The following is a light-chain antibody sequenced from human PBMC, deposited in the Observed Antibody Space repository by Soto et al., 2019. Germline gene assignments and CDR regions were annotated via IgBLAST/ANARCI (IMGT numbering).Light chain of an antibody. CDR1: QGVSSY. Sequence: DIQMTQSPSSVSASVGDRVTITCRASQGVSSYLNWYQQKPGKAPKLLIFAASSLQSGVPSRFSGSRSGPDFTLTISSLQPEDFATYYCQQSYSSPPTFGQGTKVDIK. CDR2: AAS. CDR3: QQSYSSPPT. J-gene: IGKJ1*01. V-gene: IGKV1-39*01.